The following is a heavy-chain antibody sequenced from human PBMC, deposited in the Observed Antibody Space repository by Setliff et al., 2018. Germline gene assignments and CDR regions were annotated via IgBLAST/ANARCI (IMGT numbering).Heavy chain of an antibody. J-gene: IGHJ4*02. CDR2: ISGSGGST. Sequence: AGGSLRLSCAASGFTFSSYAMTWVRQAPGKGLEWVSAISGSGGSTYYADSVKGRFTISRSSSKNTLYLQMNSLRAEDTAVYYCAKANTGYSSTWLFDYWGQGTLVTVSS. D-gene: IGHD6-13*01. V-gene: IGHV3-23*01. CDR1: GFTFSSYA. CDR3: AKANTGYSSTWLFDY.